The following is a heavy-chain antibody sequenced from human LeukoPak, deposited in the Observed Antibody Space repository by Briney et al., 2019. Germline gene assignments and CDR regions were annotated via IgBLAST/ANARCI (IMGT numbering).Heavy chain of an antibody. CDR2: IKTNSDGGTT. Sequence: PGGSLRLSCAASGFTFSTAWMNWVRQAPGKGLEWVGRIKTNSDGGTTDYAAPVKGRFTISRDDSKTTLFLQMNSLKNEDTAVYYCAKDGRYCSSNTCYQYFDSWGQGALVTVSS. D-gene: IGHD2-2*01. CDR3: AKDGRYCSSNTCYQYFDS. J-gene: IGHJ4*02. CDR1: GFTFSTAW. V-gene: IGHV3-15*07.